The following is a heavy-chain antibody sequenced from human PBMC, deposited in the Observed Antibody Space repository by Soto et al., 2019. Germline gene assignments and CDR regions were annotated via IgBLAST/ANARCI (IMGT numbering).Heavy chain of an antibody. CDR1: GFSFTNFG. CDR2: ISGSAGKT. V-gene: IGHV3-23*01. CDR3: SKRNYLDY. Sequence: GGSLSLSCTPSGFSFTNFGMTWVRHAPGKGLEWVATISGSAGKTYYADSVKGRFSISRDTSMKTLDLHMNSRRGDGTATYYCSKRNYLDYWGQGTRVTVSS. J-gene: IGHJ4*02.